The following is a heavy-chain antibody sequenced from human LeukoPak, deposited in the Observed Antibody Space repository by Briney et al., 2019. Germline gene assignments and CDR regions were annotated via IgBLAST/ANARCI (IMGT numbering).Heavy chain of an antibody. CDR1: GYTFTGYY. J-gene: IGHJ5*02. V-gene: IGHV1-2*02. CDR2: INPNSGGT. CDR3: ARSRIQLWSWDP. D-gene: IGHD5-18*01. Sequence: ASVKVSCKASGYTFTGYYMHWVRQAPGQGLEWMGWINPNSGGTNYAQKFQGRVTMARDTSISTAYMELGRLRSDDTAVYYCARSRIQLWSWDPWGQGTLVTVSS.